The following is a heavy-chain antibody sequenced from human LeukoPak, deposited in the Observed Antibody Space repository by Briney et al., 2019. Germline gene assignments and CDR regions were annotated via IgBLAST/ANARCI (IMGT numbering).Heavy chain of an antibody. D-gene: IGHD5-12*01. CDR3: ARVGIVATTFDY. Sequence: SVTVSFKASGGTFISYAISWVRQAPGQGLEWMGRIIPILGIANYAQKFQGRVTITADKSTSTAYMELSSLRSEDTAVYYCARVGIVATTFDYWGQGTLVTVSS. CDR1: GGTFISYA. J-gene: IGHJ4*02. CDR2: IIPILGIA. V-gene: IGHV1-69*04.